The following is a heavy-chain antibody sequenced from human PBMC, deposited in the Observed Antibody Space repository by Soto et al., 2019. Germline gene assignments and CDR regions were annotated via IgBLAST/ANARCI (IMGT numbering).Heavy chain of an antibody. CDR3: ASAPYYDILTGYLD. CDR1: GYTFTSYG. J-gene: IGHJ4*02. Sequence: ASVKVSCKASGYTFTSYGISWVRQAPGQGLEWMGWISAYNGNTNYAQKLQGRVTMTTDTSTSIAYMELRSLRSDDTAVYYCASAPYYDILTGYLDWGQGTLVTVSS. V-gene: IGHV1-18*01. D-gene: IGHD3-9*01. CDR2: ISAYNGNT.